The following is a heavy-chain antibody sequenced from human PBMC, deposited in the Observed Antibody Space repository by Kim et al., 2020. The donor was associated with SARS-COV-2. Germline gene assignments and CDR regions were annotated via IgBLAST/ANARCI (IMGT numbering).Heavy chain of an antibody. CDR2: I. CDR3: ARISTSGAFDI. D-gene: IGHD7-27*01. Sequence: IYYADSVKGRFTISRDNAKNSLYLQMNSLRAEDTAVYYCARISTSGAFDIWGQGTMVTVSS. J-gene: IGHJ3*02. V-gene: IGHV3-11*04.